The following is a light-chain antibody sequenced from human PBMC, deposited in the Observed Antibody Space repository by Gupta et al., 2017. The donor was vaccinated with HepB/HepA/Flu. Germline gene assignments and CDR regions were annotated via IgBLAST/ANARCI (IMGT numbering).Light chain of an antibody. Sequence: IVMTQSPLPLPVAPGEPAFISCRSSQRRLHINSSNYLDWYLQKPGQSPQLLIYLGSNRASGVPDRFSGSGSGTDFTLNISRVEAEDVAIYYCKQAQQTPRTFGEGTKVEIK. CDR3: KQAQQTPRT. J-gene: IGKJ1*01. CDR2: LGS. V-gene: IGKV2-28*01. CDR1: QRRLHINSSNY.